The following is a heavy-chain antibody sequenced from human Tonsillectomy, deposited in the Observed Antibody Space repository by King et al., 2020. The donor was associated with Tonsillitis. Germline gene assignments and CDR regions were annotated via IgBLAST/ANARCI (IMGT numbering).Heavy chain of an antibody. CDR2: ISHSGIT. CDR1: GGSISGDY. J-gene: IGHJ5*02. V-gene: IGHV4-59*01. CDR3: ARVSETLAAWGSWFDP. D-gene: IGHD6-19*01. Sequence: VQLQESGPGLVKPSETLSLTCTVSGGSISGDYWSWIRQPPGKGLEWIGYISHSGITSYNSSLERRVTISVDTSKNQFSLKLRSVTAADTAVYYCARVSETLAAWGSWFDPWGQGTLVTVSS.